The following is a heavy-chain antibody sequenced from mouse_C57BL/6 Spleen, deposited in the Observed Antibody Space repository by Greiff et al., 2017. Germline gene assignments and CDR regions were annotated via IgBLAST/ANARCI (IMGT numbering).Heavy chain of an antibody. CDR1: GYSITSGYY. Sequence: EVQLQQSGPGLVKPSQSLSLTCSVTGYSITSGYYWNWIRQFPGNKLEWMGYISYDGSNNYNPSLKNRISITRDTSKNQFFLKFNSVTTEDTATYYCARAPRSWFAYWGQGTLVTVSA. J-gene: IGHJ3*01. V-gene: IGHV3-6*01. CDR2: ISYDGSN. CDR3: ARAPRSWFAY.